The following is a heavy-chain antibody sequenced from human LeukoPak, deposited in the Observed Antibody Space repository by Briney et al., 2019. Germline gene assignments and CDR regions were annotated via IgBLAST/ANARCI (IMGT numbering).Heavy chain of an antibody. Sequence: PGGSLRLPCAASGFTFSTYAMSWVRQAPGKGLEWVSAIVGSGGTTFYADSLKGRFTISRDNSKDTLYLQMNSLRAEDTAVYYCAKAATMKVVVITTPFDYWGQGTLVTVSS. CDR1: GFTFSTYA. V-gene: IGHV3-23*01. D-gene: IGHD3-22*01. J-gene: IGHJ4*02. CDR3: AKAATMKVVVITTPFDY. CDR2: IVGSGGTT.